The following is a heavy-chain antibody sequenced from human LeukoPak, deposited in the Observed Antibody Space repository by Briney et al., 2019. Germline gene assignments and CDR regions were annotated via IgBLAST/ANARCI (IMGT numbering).Heavy chain of an antibody. J-gene: IGHJ1*01. CDR2: IYINGST. V-gene: IGHV4-61*02. Sequence: PSETLSLTCTVSGGSISSGNYYWSWIRQPAGKGLEWIGRIYINGSTNYNPSLKSRVTISVDTSKNQFSLKLSSVTAADTAVYYCARPSLSWAEYFQHWGQGTLVTVSS. CDR1: GGSISSGNYY. D-gene: IGHD2-2*01. CDR3: ARPSLSWAEYFQH.